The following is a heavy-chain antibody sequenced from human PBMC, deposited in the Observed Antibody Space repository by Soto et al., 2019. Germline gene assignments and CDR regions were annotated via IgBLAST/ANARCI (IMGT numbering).Heavy chain of an antibody. D-gene: IGHD2-2*01. CDR1: GYFISSGYY. J-gene: IGHJ5*02. Sequence: SETLSLTCTVSGYFISSGYYWGWIRQPPGKGLEWIGSMFHSGSTHYNPSLKSRVTMSVDTSKNQFSLRLSSVTASDTAVYYRARGHIVVVPTVGWFEPWGQGTLVTVS. CDR2: MFHSGST. V-gene: IGHV4-38-2*02. CDR3: ARGHIVVVPTVGWFEP.